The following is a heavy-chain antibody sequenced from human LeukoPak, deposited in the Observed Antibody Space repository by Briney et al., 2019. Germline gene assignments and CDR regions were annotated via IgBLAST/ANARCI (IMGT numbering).Heavy chain of an antibody. CDR1: GGSFSGYY. Sequence: SETLSLTCAVYGGSFSGYYWSWIRQPPGKGLEWIGEINHSGSTNYNPSLKSRVTISVDTSKNQFSLKLTSVTTADTAVYFCARGRGYSYGYETSYFDLWGRGTLVTVSS. D-gene: IGHD5-18*01. J-gene: IGHJ2*01. CDR3: ARGRGYSYGYETSYFDL. V-gene: IGHV4-34*01. CDR2: INHSGST.